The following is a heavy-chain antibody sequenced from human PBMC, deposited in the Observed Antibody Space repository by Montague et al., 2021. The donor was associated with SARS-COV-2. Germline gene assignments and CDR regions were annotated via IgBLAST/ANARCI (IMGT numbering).Heavy chain of an antibody. V-gene: IGHV4-31*03. D-gene: IGHD2-15*01. CDR1: GGSISSGGYY. Sequence: TLSLTCTVSGGSISSGGYYWSWIRQHPGKGLEWIGYIYYSGSTYYNPSLRSRVIISVDTSKNQFSLKLSSVTAADTAVYYCARGPVDDNYSGGSCYSRYYYGMDVWGQGTTVTVSS. J-gene: IGHJ6*02. CDR3: ARGPVDDNYSGGSCYSRYYYGMDV. CDR2: IYYSGST.